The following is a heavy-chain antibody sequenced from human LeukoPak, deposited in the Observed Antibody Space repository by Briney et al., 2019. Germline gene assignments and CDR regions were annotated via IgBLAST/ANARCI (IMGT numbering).Heavy chain of an antibody. CDR2: IFSGDST. V-gene: IGHV3-66*01. CDR1: GFIVSSKY. D-gene: IGHD3-16*01. CDR3: ARVGAVPAADC. J-gene: IGHJ4*02. Sequence: PGGSLRLSCAASGFIVSSKYMSWVRQAPGKGLEWVSIIFSGDSTYYADSVKGRFTISRDNSKNTVYLQMNSLRAEDTAVYYCARVGAVPAADCWGQGTLVTVSS.